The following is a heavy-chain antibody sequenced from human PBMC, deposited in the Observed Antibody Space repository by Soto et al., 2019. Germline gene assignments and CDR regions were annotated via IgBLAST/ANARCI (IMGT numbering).Heavy chain of an antibody. J-gene: IGHJ4*02. V-gene: IGHV4-34*01. CDR2: INHSGST. CDR1: GGSFSGYY. D-gene: IGHD3-3*01. Sequence: PSETLSLTCAVYGGSFSGYYWSWIRQPPGKGLEWIGEINHSGSTNYNPSLKSRVTISVDTSKNQFSLKLSSVTAADTAVYYCASRSGGNDYWGQGTLVIVSS. CDR3: ASRSGGNDY.